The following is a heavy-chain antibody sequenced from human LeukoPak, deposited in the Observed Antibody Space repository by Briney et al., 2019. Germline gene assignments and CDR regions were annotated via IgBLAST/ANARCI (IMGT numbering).Heavy chain of an antibody. D-gene: IGHD2-15*01. Sequence: PSETLSLTCTVSGASLSSGSHYWGWIRQPPGKGLEWIGSIYYSGSTYYNPSLKSRVTISVDTSKNQFSLKLSSVTAADTAIYYCARDTRTAQGFDYWGQGILVTVSS. V-gene: IGHV4-39*07. J-gene: IGHJ4*02. CDR1: GASLSSGSHY. CDR2: IYYSGST. CDR3: ARDTRTAQGFDY.